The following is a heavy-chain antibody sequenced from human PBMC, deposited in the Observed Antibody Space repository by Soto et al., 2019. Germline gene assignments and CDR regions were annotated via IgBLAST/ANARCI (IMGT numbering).Heavy chain of an antibody. Sequence: EVQLLESGGGLVQPGGSLRLSCAASGFTFISYAMNRFRQAPGKGLQWVSAISGGGDATFYADSVKGRFTISRDNSRNTVTLQMNSLGADDTAVYYCARKVPGSTTRPDYWYFDLWGRGTLGTVSS. D-gene: IGHD3-10*01. CDR3: ARKVPGSTTRPDYWYFDL. V-gene: IGHV3-23*01. J-gene: IGHJ2*01. CDR1: GFTFISYA. CDR2: ISGGGDAT.